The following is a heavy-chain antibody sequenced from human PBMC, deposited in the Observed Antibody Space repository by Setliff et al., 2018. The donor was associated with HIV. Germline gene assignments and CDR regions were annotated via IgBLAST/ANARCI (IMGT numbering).Heavy chain of an antibody. Sequence: ASVKVSCKASGYTFTSYAMHWVRQAPGQRLEWMGWINAGNGNTKYSQKFQTRVTMTRDTSTSTAYMELSSLRSEDTAVYYCARDPSPYYSDDSGYPDDAFDIWGQGTMVTVSS. CDR1: GYTFTSYA. D-gene: IGHD3-22*01. V-gene: IGHV1-3*01. CDR2: INAGNGNT. J-gene: IGHJ3*02. CDR3: ARDPSPYYSDDSGYPDDAFDI.